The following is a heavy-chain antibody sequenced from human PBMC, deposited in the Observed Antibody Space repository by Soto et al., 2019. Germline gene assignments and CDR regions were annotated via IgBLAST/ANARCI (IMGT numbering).Heavy chain of an antibody. CDR1: GFTFSSYA. CDR3: ARDRKVVENWFDP. CDR2: ISYDGSNK. Sequence: LRLSCAASGFTFSSYAMHWVRQAPGKGLEWVAVISYDGSNKYYADSVKGRFTISRDNSKNTLYLQMNSLRAEDTAVYYCARDRKVVENWFDPWGQGTLVTVSS. V-gene: IGHV3-30-3*01. J-gene: IGHJ5*02. D-gene: IGHD3-22*01.